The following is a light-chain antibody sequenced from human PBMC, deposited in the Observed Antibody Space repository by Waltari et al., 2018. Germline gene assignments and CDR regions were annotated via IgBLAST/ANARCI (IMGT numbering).Light chain of an antibody. CDR2: SDA. CDR3: ASWDDGLDGWV. Sequence: QSVLTQSPSASATPGQRVIISCSGSSSNIGSNAVSWFQKFPRTAPRLLISSDAPRPSGVPDRFSGSKSGTSASLVISGLQSEDEADYYCASWDDGLDGWVFGGGTKVTVL. J-gene: IGLJ3*02. CDR1: SSNIGSNA. V-gene: IGLV1-44*01.